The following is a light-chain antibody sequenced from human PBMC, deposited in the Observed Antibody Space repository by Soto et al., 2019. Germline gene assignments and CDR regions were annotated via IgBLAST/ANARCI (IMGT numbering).Light chain of an antibody. V-gene: IGKV3-20*01. Sequence: DIVLTQSPGTLALSPWERTTLSCSASQSVSSSYLAWYQQKPGQAPRLLIYGASSRATGIPDRFGGSGSGTDFTLTINRLEPEDFAVYYCQQYGRSPLTVGQGTKVDIK. CDR2: GAS. CDR3: QQYGRSPLT. J-gene: IGKJ1*01. CDR1: QSVSSSY.